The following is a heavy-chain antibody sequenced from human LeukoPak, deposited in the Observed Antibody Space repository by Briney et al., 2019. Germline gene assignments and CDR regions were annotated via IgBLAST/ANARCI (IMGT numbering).Heavy chain of an antibody. Sequence: PGGSLRLSCAASGFSFSSYWMSWVRQAPGKGLEWVANIKQDGSEKYYVDSVKGRFTISRDNAKNSLYLQMNSLRAEDTAVYYCAKDFNSGLLWFGELTFGNWGQGTLVTVSS. J-gene: IGHJ4*02. D-gene: IGHD3-10*01. CDR2: IKQDGSEK. V-gene: IGHV3-7*03. CDR3: AKDFNSGLLWFGELTFGN. CDR1: GFSFSSYW.